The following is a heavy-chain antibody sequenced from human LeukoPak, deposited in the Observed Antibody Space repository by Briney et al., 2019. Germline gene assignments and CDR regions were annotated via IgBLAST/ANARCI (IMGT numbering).Heavy chain of an antibody. V-gene: IGHV4-59*01. CDR3: ARGDMTTNYYYGMDV. Sequence: SETLSLTCTVSAGSISSYYWSWVRQPPGKGLEWIGYIYYSGSTNYNPSLKSRVTISVDTSKNQFSLKLSSVTAADTAVYYCARGDMTTNYYYGMDVWGQGTTVTVSS. CDR1: AGSISSYY. CDR2: IYYSGST. D-gene: IGHD4-11*01. J-gene: IGHJ6*02.